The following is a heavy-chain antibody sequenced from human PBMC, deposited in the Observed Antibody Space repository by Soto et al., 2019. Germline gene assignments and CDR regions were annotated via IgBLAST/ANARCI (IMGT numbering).Heavy chain of an antibody. CDR3: AREGGSRPFDY. J-gene: IGHJ4*02. CDR1: GYTFTGYY. V-gene: IGHV1-2*04. Sequence: GASVKVSCKASGYTFTGYYMHWVRQAPGQGLEWMGWINPNSGGTNYAQKFQGWVTMTRDTSISTAYMELSRLTSDDTGVYYCAREGGSRPFDYWGQGTLVTVSS. CDR2: INPNSGGT. D-gene: IGHD2-15*01.